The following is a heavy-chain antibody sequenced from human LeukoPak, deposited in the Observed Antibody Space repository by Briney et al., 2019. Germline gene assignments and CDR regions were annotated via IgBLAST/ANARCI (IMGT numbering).Heavy chain of an antibody. CDR3: ARSAHYGSGSYDWLDP. Sequence: ASVKVSCKASGYTFTSYYMHWVRQAPGQGLERMGIINPSGGSTSYAQKFQGRVTMTRDMSTSTVYMELSSLRSEDTAVYYCARSAHYGSGSYDWLDPWGQGTLVTVSS. CDR2: INPSGGST. J-gene: IGHJ5*02. CDR1: GYTFTSYY. D-gene: IGHD3-10*01. V-gene: IGHV1-46*01.